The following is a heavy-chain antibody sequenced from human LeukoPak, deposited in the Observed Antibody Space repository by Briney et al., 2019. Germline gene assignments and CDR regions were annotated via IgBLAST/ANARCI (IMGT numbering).Heavy chain of an antibody. V-gene: IGHV3-74*01. CDR2: IITDGTVT. J-gene: IGHJ4*02. CDR3: ATKEWLAPPPDS. CDR1: GSTFSKYW. D-gene: IGHD6-19*01. Sequence: GRSLRPSCAASGSTFSKYWMLWVRQAQGNVLESVARIITDGTVTTYADSVKGRFTASRDNADNTLFLQMNSVRDEDTAVYYCATKEWLAPPPDSWGQGTPVTVSS.